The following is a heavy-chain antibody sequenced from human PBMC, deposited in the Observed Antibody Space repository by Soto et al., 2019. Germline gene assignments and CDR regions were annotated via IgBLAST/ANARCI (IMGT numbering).Heavy chain of an antibody. J-gene: IGHJ3*02. CDR3: ARVPWQWLGGYAFDI. D-gene: IGHD6-19*01. V-gene: IGHV4-59*01. Sequence: QVQLRESGPGLVKPSETLSLTCTVSGGSINSYYWSWIRQPPGKGLEWIGYIYYSGSTNYNPSLKSRATISVDTSKNQFTLKLSSVTAADTAVYYCARVPWQWLGGYAFDIWGQGTMVTVSS. CDR2: IYYSGST. CDR1: GGSINSYY.